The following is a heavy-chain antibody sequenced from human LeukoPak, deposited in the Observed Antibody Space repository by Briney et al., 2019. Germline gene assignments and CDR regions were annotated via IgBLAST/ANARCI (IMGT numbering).Heavy chain of an antibody. J-gene: IGHJ5*02. V-gene: IGHV4-34*01. CDR3: ARHPRTQYYYDSSGYYLNWFDP. Sequence: SETLSLTCAVYGGSFSGYYWSWIRQPPGKGLEWIGEINHSGSTNYNPSLKSRVTISVDTSRNQFSLKLSSVTAADTAVYYCARHPRTQYYYDSSGYYLNWFDPWGQGTLVTVSS. D-gene: IGHD3-22*01. CDR2: INHSGST. CDR1: GGSFSGYY.